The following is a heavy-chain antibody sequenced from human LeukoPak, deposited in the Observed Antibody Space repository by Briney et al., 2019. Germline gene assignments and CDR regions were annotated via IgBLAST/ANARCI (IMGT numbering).Heavy chain of an antibody. CDR3: ARDRGPWTMISNNYFDY. J-gene: IGHJ4*02. Sequence: GSLRLSCAASGFTFSSYAMSWVRQPPGKGLEWIGYIYYSGSTYYNPSLKSRVTISVDTSKNQFSLKLSSVTAADTAVYYCARDRGPWTMISNNYFDYWGQGTLVTVSS. CDR1: GFTFSSYA. V-gene: IGHV4-59*01. CDR2: IYYSGST. D-gene: IGHD3-22*01.